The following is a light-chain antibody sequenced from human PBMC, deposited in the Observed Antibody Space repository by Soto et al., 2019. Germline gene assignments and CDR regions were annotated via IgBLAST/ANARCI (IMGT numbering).Light chain of an antibody. V-gene: IGKV1-39*01. J-gene: IGKJ1*01. CDR2: AAS. Sequence: DIRMTQSPSSLSASVGDRVTITCRASQSIASYLNWYQQRPGKAPELLIYAASSLQSGVPLRFSGSGSGTEFTLTIDSLLPEDFASYYCQQNFNVPRTFGQGTKVEIK. CDR1: QSIASY. CDR3: QQNFNVPRT.